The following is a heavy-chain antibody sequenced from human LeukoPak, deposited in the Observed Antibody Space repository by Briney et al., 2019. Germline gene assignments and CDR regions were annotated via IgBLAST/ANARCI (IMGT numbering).Heavy chain of an antibody. J-gene: IGHJ4*02. CDR2: INPNSGDT. CDR1: GYTFTGYY. CDR3: ARGAKYYFDY. Sequence: GASVKVSCKTSGYTFTGYYMHWVRQAPGQGLEWMGWINPNSGDTNYAQNFQGRVTLTRHTSISTACMELSSLRSDDTAVYYCARGAKYYFDYWGQGTLVTVSS. V-gene: IGHV1-2*02. D-gene: IGHD6-6*01.